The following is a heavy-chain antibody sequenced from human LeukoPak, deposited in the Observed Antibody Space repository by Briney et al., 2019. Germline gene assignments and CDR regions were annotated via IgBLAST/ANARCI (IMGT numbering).Heavy chain of an antibody. CDR3: ARGAKWAYYFDY. CDR2: VSGSDSIT. J-gene: IGHJ4*02. V-gene: IGHV3-23*01. Sequence: SGGSLRLSCAASGFTFSNHVMNWVRQAPGKGLEWVAAVSGSDSITYYADSVKGRFTISRDNAKDTLYLHMNSLTAEDTAVYYCARGAKWAYYFDYWGQGTLVTVSS. D-gene: IGHD1-26*01. CDR1: GFTFSNHV.